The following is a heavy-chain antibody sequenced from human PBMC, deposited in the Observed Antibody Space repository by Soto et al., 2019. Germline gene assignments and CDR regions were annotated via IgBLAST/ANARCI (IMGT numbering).Heavy chain of an antibody. CDR2: INAGTGDA. Sequence: QVQLVQSGAEVKKPGASVKVSCKASGYSLTAYSLHWVLQAPGERLGWMGWINAGTGDAKYSHNFQGRVTITRDTSASTAYMELSRLRSADTAVYYCARSSVDYAFDYMDVWGKGTTVTVSS. V-gene: IGHV1-3*01. J-gene: IGHJ6*03. CDR1: GYSLTAYS. CDR3: ARSSVDYAFDYMDV. D-gene: IGHD4-17*01.